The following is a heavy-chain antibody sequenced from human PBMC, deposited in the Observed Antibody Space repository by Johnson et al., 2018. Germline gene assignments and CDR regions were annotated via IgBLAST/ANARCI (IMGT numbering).Heavy chain of an antibody. CDR1: GFTFSNYG. V-gene: IGHV3-30*18. J-gene: IGHJ4*02. Sequence: QVQLQESGGGVVQPGRSLRLTCAASGFTFSNYGMHWVRQAPGKGLEWVAIMSDDGSNKYYADSVKGRFTISRDNSKSLLYLEMDSLRPEDTAVYYCAKGYVRGWFWSHFDYWGQGTLVTVSS. CDR3: AKGYVRGWFWSHFDY. CDR2: MSDDGSNK. D-gene: IGHD6-19*01.